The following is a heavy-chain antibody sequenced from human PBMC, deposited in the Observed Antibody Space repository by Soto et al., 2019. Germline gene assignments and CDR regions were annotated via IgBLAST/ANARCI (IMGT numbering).Heavy chain of an antibody. CDR1: GFTFSSYG. J-gene: IGHJ4*01. D-gene: IGHD3-16*02. Sequence: QVQLVESGGGVVQPGRSLRLSCAASGFTFSSYGMHWVRQAPGKGLEWVAIISYDGSNQYYADSVKGRFTISRDNSKNTLYLQMNSLRAEDTAVYYCAKALGELSPESYDHWGQESWSPSPQ. CDR2: ISYDGSNQ. CDR3: AKALGELSPESYDH. V-gene: IGHV3-30*18.